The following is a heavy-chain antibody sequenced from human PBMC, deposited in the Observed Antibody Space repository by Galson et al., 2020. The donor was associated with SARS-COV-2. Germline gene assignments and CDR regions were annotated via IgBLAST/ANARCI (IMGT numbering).Heavy chain of an antibody. V-gene: IGHV2-5*02. D-gene: IGHD2-2*01. J-gene: IGHJ4*02. CDR3: AHRRTSADFDY. CDR1: GLSLSSTGVG. CDR2: IFWDDDK. Sequence: SGPTLVQPPQPLTLTCSFSGLSLSSTGVGVGWLRQPPGQALEWLDLIFWDDDKSYSPSLKTRLSITKGTSKSQVLLTLTNMDPVDTATYYCAHRRTSADFDYWGLGTLVTVSS.